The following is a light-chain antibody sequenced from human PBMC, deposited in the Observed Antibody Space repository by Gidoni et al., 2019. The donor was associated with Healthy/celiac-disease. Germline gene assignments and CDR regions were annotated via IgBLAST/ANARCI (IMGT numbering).Light chain of an antibody. CDR3: SSYTSSSTLV. CDR1: SSDVGGYNY. Sequence: LTQPASVSGSPGQSITISCTGTSSDVGGYNYVSLYQQHPGKAPKLMIYDVSNRPSGVSNRFSGSKSGNTASLTISGLQAEDEADYYCSSYTSSSTLVFGGGTKLTVL. V-gene: IGLV2-14*01. J-gene: IGLJ2*01. CDR2: DVS.